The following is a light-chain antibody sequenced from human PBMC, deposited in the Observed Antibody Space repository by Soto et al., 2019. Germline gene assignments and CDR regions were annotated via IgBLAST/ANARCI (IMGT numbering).Light chain of an antibody. CDR2: DVS. J-gene: IGLJ1*01. CDR1: SSDVGGYNY. V-gene: IGLV2-14*01. Sequence: QSVLTQPASVSGSPGQSITISCTGTSSDVGGYNYVSRYQQHPGKAHKLMIYDVSNRPSGVSNHFSGSKSGNTASLTISGLQAEDEADYYRSSYTSSSTLVVFGTGTKVTVL. CDR3: SSYTSSSTLVV.